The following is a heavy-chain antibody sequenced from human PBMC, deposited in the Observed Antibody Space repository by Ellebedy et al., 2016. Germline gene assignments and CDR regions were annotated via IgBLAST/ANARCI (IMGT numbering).Heavy chain of an antibody. D-gene: IGHD6-6*01. Sequence: GESLKISXAASGFTFSSYGMHWVRQAPGKGLEWVAVIWYDGSNKYYADSVKGRFTISRDNSKNTLYLQMNSLRAEDTAVYYCARDAGQLVQVGYFDYWGQGTLVTVSS. CDR2: IWYDGSNK. J-gene: IGHJ4*02. CDR3: ARDAGQLVQVGYFDY. CDR1: GFTFSSYG. V-gene: IGHV3-33*01.